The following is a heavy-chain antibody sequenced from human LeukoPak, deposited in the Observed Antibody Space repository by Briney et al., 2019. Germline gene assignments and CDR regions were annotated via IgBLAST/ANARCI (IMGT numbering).Heavy chain of an antibody. CDR3: ARGGGLDV. CDR1: GFPFSSYW. J-gene: IGHJ6*02. V-gene: IGHV3-7*03. Sequence: GSLRLSCAASGFPFSSYWMNWARQAPGKGLEWVASINHSGNVNYYVDSVKGRFTISRDNAKNSLYLQMSNLRAEDTAVYFCARGGGLDVWGQGATVTVSS. CDR2: INHSGNVN. D-gene: IGHD3-16*01.